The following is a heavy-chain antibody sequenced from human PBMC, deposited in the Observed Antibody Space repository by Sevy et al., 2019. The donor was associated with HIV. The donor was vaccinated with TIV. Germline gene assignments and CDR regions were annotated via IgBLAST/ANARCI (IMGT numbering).Heavy chain of an antibody. CDR3: ASHYYDSTGYYYPLDY. Sequence: GGSLRLSCTASGFTFSSYAMYWVRQALGKGLEWVAVISYDGNNKDYADSVKGRFTISRDNSKNTLYLQMNSLRAEDTAVYYCASHYYDSTGYYYPLDYWGQGTLVTVSS. V-gene: IGHV3-30*04. CDR2: ISYDGNNK. D-gene: IGHD3-22*01. J-gene: IGHJ4*02. CDR1: GFTFSSYA.